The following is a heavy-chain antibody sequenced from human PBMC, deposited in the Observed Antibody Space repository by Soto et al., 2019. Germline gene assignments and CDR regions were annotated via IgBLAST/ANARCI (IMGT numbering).Heavy chain of an antibody. V-gene: IGHV3-23*01. J-gene: IGHJ5*02. D-gene: IGHD3-16*01. CDR3: ARDPLGDNWFDP. Sequence: GGSLRLSCVASGFTFSSYAMSWVRQAPGKGLEWVSGISASAITYYADSVKGRFTISRDNSKNTLFLRMSSLRAEDTAVYYCARDPLGDNWFDPGGQGTLVTVSS. CDR1: GFTFSSYA. CDR2: ISASAIT.